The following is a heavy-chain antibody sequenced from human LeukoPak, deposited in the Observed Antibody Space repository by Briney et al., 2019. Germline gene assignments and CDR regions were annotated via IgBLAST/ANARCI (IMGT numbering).Heavy chain of an antibody. J-gene: IGHJ4*02. V-gene: IGHV5-51*01. CDR2: IYPGDSDT. CDR1: GYSFTSYW. Sequence: GESLKISFKGSGYSFTSYWIGWVRPMPGKGLEWMGVIYPGDSDTKYSPSFQGQVTISADKSISTAYLQWSSLKASDTATYYCARPFYSSGSYYFDYWGQGTLVTVSS. D-gene: IGHD3-10*01. CDR3: ARPFYSSGSYYFDY.